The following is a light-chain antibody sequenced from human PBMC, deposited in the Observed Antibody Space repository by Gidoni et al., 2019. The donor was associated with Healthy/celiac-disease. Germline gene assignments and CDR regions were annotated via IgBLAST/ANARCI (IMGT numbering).Light chain of an antibody. V-gene: IGLV1-44*01. CDR1: SSNIGSNT. J-gene: IGLJ1*01. Sequence: QSVLTQPPSASGTPGQRVTISCSGRSSNIGSNTVNWYQQLPGTAPKLLIYYNNQRPSGVPDRFSGSKSGTSASLAISGLQSEDEADYYCAAWDDSLKVFGTGTKVTVL. CDR3: AAWDDSLKV. CDR2: YNN.